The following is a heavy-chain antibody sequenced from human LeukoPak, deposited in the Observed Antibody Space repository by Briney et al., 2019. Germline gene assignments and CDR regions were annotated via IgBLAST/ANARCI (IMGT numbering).Heavy chain of an antibody. CDR3: ARDWRGVAKYFDY. CDR1: GFTFSSYW. D-gene: IGHD3-3*01. Sequence: PGGSLRLPCAASGFTFSSYWMSWVRQAPGKGLEWVANIKQDGSEKYYVDSVKGRFTISRDNAKNSLYLQMNSLRAEDTAVYYCARDWRGVAKYFDYWGQGTLVTVSS. V-gene: IGHV3-7*01. J-gene: IGHJ4*02. CDR2: IKQDGSEK.